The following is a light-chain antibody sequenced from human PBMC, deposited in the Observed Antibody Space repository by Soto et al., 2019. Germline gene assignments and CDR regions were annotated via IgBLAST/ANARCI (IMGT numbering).Light chain of an antibody. CDR3: QQFDNLPLA. Sequence: DIQMTQSPSSLSASVGDRVTITCQASQDISNYLNWYQQKPGKAPKILIYDVSVLEAGVPSRFSGGGSGTPFTLTISSLQAEDDATYYWQQFDNLPLAFAGGTKVEIK. CDR1: QDISNY. CDR2: DVS. J-gene: IGKJ4*01. V-gene: IGKV1-33*01.